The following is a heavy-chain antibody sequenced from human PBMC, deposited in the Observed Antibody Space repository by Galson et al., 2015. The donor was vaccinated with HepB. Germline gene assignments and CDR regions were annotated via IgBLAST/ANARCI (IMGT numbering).Heavy chain of an antibody. CDR3: AKDRLGSGSYYFDS. Sequence: SLRLSCAASGFTFSSFGMHWVRQAPGKGLEWVAVILHDGKDKYYADPVKGRFTVSRGNLNNTLYLQMNSLRSEDTAVYYCAKDRLGSGSYYFDSWGHGALVTVSS. CDR1: GFTFSSFG. J-gene: IGHJ4*01. CDR2: ILHDGKDK. D-gene: IGHD3-10*01. V-gene: IGHV3-30*18.